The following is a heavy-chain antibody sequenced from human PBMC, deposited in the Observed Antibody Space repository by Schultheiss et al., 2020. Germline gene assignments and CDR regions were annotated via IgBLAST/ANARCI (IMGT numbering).Heavy chain of an antibody. Sequence: SETLSLTCAVYGGSFSGYYWSWIRQPPGKGLEWIGYIYYSGSTNYNPSLKSRVTISVDTSKNQLSLKVSSVTAADTAVYYCAKGIKRDFDWLRGPFVEFDIWGQGTMVTVSS. CDR1: GGSFSGYY. CDR3: AKGIKRDFDWLRGPFVEFDI. J-gene: IGHJ3*02. V-gene: IGHV4-59*12. CDR2: IYYSGST. D-gene: IGHD3-9*01.